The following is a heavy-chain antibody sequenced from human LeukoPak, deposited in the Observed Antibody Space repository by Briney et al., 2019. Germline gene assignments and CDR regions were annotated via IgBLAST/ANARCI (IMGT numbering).Heavy chain of an antibody. J-gene: IGHJ6*02. CDR2: TSYDGSKT. D-gene: IGHD2-15*01. CDR1: GFTFSSYA. CDR3: TKGFYSADYYYGMDV. Sequence: GGSLRLSCAPSGFTFSSYAMHWVRQAPGEGLEWVAVTSYDGSKTYYGDSVKGRFTISRDNSKNTLYLQMNSLRPEDTAVYYCTKGFYSADYYYGMDVWGQGTTVIVSS. V-gene: IGHV3-30*04.